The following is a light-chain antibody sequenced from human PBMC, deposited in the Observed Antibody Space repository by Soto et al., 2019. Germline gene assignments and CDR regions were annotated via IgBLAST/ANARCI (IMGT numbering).Light chain of an antibody. CDR1: LPISNY. J-gene: IGKJ1*01. CDR2: KAS. V-gene: IGKV1-5*03. Sequence: DIQMTQSPSSLSASVGDRVTITCRASLPISNYLAWYQQKPGKIPNLLIYKASTLEGEVPSRFSGSGSETEFTLTINSLQPDDSATYYCQQYHTYWWTFGQGTKVDIK. CDR3: QQYHTYWWT.